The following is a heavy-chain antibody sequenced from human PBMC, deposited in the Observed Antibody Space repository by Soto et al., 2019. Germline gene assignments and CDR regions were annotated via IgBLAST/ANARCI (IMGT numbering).Heavy chain of an antibody. CDR3: ARAYGDYAFDY. J-gene: IGHJ4*02. V-gene: IGHV4-59*01. CDR2: IYYSGST. CDR1: GGSISSYY. D-gene: IGHD4-17*01. Sequence: QVQLQESGPGLVKPSETLSLTCTVSGGSISSYYWSWIRQPPGKGLEWIGYIYYSGSTNYNPSLKSRVTISVDTSKNQFSLKLSSVTAADTAVYYCARAYGDYAFDYWGQGTLVTVSS.